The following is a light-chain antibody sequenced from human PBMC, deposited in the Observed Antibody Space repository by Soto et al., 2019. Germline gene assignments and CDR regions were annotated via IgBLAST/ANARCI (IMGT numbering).Light chain of an antibody. V-gene: IGKV3-11*01. CDR2: DAS. CDR1: QSVRSY. J-gene: IGKJ4*02. Sequence: EIVLTQSPATLSLSPGERATLSCRASQSVRSYLAWYQQKPGQAPRLLIYDASNRAPGIPARFSGSGSGTDFTLTISSLDPENFVVYYCQQRSDWPSTFGGGTKVEIK. CDR3: QQRSDWPST.